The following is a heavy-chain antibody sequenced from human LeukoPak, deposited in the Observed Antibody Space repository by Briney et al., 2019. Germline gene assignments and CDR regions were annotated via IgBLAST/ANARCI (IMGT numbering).Heavy chain of an antibody. J-gene: IGHJ4*02. V-gene: IGHV1-2*02. CDR2: INPNSGGT. CDR3: AREDGYSGYDPRFDY. D-gene: IGHD5-12*01. CDR1: GYTLTGYY. Sequence: ASVKVSCKASGYTLTGYYMHWVRQAPGQGLEWMGWINPNSGGTNYAQKFQGRVTMTRDTSISTAYMELSRLRSDDTAVYYCAREDGYSGYDPRFDYWGQGTLVTASS.